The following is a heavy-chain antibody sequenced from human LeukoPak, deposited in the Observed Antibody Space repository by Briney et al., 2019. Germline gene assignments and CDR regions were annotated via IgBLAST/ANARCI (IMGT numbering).Heavy chain of an antibody. CDR1: GFTFSSYA. Sequence: GGSLRLSCAASGFTFSSYAMHWVRQAPGKGLEYVSAISSNGGSTYYANSVKGRFTISRDNSKNTLYLQMNSLRAEDTAVYYCARGDYVGGYWGQGTLVTVSS. J-gene: IGHJ4*02. CDR2: ISSNGGST. V-gene: IGHV3-64*01. CDR3: ARGDYVGGY. D-gene: IGHD4-17*01.